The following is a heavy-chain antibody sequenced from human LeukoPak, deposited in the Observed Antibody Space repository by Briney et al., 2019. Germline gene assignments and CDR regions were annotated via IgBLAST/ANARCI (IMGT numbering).Heavy chain of an antibody. CDR2: ITGSSSYI. D-gene: IGHD3-22*01. J-gene: IGHJ4*02. CDR3: ARDFGPSVYDTSGYDY. V-gene: IGHV3-21*01. Sequence: GSLRLSCAASGFTFRTYNMNWVRQAPGKGLEWVSYITGSSSYIFYADSVKGRFTISRDNAKNSLYLQMNSLRDEDTAVYYCARDFGPSVYDTSGYDYWGQGTLVTVSS. CDR1: GFTFRTYN.